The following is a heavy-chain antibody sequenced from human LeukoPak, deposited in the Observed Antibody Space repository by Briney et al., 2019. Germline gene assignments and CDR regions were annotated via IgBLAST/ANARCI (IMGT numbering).Heavy chain of an antibody. J-gene: IGHJ4*02. V-gene: IGHV4-59*01. CDR1: GGSISSYY. CDR2: IYYSGST. Sequence: SETLSLTCTVSGGSISSYYWSWIRQPPGKGLEWIGYIYYSGSTNYNPSLKSRVTISVDTSKNQFSLKLSSVTAADTAVYYCARLPPSYLGYFDYWGQGTLVTVSS. D-gene: IGHD3-10*01. CDR3: ARLPPSYLGYFDY.